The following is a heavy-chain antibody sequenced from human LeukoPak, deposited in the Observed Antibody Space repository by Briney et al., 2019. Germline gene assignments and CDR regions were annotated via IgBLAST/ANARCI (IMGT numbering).Heavy chain of an antibody. J-gene: IGHJ5*02. D-gene: IGHD1-1*01. CDR3: ARVTITTGTSWFDP. Sequence: GASVKVSCKASGYTFTGYYMHWVRQAPGQGLEWMGWINPNSGGTNCAQKFQGRVTMTRDTSISTAYMELSRLRSDDTAVYYCARVTITTGTSWFDPWGQGTLVTVSS. V-gene: IGHV1-2*02. CDR2: INPNSGGT. CDR1: GYTFTGYY.